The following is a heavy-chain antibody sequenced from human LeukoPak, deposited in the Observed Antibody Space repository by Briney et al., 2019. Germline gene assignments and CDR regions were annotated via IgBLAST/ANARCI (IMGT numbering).Heavy chain of an antibody. CDR3: ARQTGSGLFILP. Sequence: SETLSLTCTVSGYSISSGYHWGWIRQPPGKGLEWIGSIYHSGSTYYNPSLKSRVTISVDTSKNQFSLRLTSVTAADTAVYYCARQTGSGLFILPGGQGTLVTVSS. CDR2: IYHSGST. V-gene: IGHV4-38-2*02. J-gene: IGHJ4*02. D-gene: IGHD3/OR15-3a*01. CDR1: GYSISSGYH.